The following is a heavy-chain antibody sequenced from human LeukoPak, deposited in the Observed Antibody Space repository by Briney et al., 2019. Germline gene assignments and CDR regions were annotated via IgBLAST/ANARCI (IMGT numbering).Heavy chain of an antibody. CDR1: GDSISSDY. J-gene: IGHJ1*01. Sequence: SETPSLTCSVSGDSISSDYWSWIRQPTGKGLEWIAYIYRIGNTDYNPSLKSRVTISLDTSKNQLSLNLTSVTAADTAVYYCAGRGQRYFRDWGQGTLVTVSS. V-gene: IGHV4-4*08. CDR2: IYRIGNT. CDR3: AGRGQRYFRD.